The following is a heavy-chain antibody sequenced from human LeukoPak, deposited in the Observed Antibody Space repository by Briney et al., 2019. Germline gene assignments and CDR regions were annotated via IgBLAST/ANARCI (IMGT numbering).Heavy chain of an antibody. CDR2: ISSSGTYT. D-gene: IGHD2-15*01. V-gene: IGHV3-21*01. CDR3: ARDRPVVAGTGAIDY. Sequence: GGSLRLSCAASGFTFSSYSMNWVRQAPGKGLEWVSSISSSGTYTYYADSVKGRFTISRDNAKSSLYLQMNSLRAEDTAVYYCARDRPVVAGTGAIDYWGQGTLATVSS. CDR1: GFTFSSYS. J-gene: IGHJ4*02.